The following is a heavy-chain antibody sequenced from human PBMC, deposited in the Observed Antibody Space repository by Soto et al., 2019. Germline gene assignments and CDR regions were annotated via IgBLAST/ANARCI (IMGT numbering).Heavy chain of an antibody. CDR1: VFTFRDFA. Sequence: QVQLVESGGGVVQPGRSLRLSCAASVFTFRDFAMHWVRQAPGKGLEWVAVISYDGSNQYFADSVTGRFTISRDDSKKTSYLQMSSLRAEDTAMYYCAKALGELAPESFDHWGQGVLVTVSS. CDR2: ISYDGSNQ. D-gene: IGHD3-16*01. CDR3: AKALGELAPESFDH. V-gene: IGHV3-30*18. J-gene: IGHJ4*02.